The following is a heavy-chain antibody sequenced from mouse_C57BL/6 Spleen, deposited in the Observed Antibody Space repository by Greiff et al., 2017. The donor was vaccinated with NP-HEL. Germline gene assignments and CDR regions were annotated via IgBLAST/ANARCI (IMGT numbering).Heavy chain of an antibody. V-gene: IGHV1-76*01. CDR2: IYPGSGNT. J-gene: IGHJ1*03. CDR3: ARSIGFGYDGFDV. D-gene: IGHD2-2*01. CDR1: GYTFTDYY. Sequence: VQLQQSGAELVRPGASVKLSCKASGYTFTDYYINWVKQRPGQGLEWIARIYPGSGNTYYNEKFKGKATLTAEKSSSTAYMQLSSLTSEDSAVYFCARSIGFGYDGFDVWGTGTTVTVSS.